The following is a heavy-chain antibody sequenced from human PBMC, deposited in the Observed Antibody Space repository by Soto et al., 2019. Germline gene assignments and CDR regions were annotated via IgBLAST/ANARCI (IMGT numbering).Heavy chain of an antibody. J-gene: IGHJ4*02. CDR3: ERGHRGVVGIDC. Sequence: QVQLVQSGAEVKKPGASVKVSCKASGGTFSSYTISWVRQAPGQGLEWMGRIIPILGIANYAQKFQGRVTITGDKSTRTASMELSSLRSGDTGLYYCERGHRGVVGIDCLGQGTLVTVPS. CDR2: IIPILGIA. V-gene: IGHV1-69*02. CDR1: GGTFSSYT. D-gene: IGHD3-10*01.